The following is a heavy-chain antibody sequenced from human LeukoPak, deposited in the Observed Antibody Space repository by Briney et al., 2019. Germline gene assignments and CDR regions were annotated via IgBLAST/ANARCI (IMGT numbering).Heavy chain of an antibody. J-gene: IGHJ4*02. CDR2: INPNSSGT. D-gene: IGHD3-9*01. V-gene: IGHV1-2*04. CDR3: ARGMWSDYDILTGYLEFDY. CDR1: GYTFTGYY. Sequence: ASVKVSCKASGYTFTGYYMHWVRQAPGQGLEWMGWINPNSSGTNYAQKFQGWVTMTRDTSISTAYMELSRLRSDDTAVYYCARGMWSDYDILTGYLEFDYWGQGTLVTVSS.